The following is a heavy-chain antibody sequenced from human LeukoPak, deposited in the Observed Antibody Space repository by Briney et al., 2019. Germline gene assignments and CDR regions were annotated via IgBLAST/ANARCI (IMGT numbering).Heavy chain of an antibody. V-gene: IGHV4-59*08. J-gene: IGHJ2*01. Sequence: SETLPLTCTVSGDSIRSYYWSWIRQSPGKGLEWIAYIYYNGRTDYNPSLKSRVTISLDMSKNQFSLKVNSVTAADTAIYYCVRHDYDSSWGLDWFFDLWGRGTLVTVSS. CDR1: GDSIRSYY. CDR3: VRHDYDSSWGLDWFFDL. CDR2: IYYNGRT. D-gene: IGHD3-16*01.